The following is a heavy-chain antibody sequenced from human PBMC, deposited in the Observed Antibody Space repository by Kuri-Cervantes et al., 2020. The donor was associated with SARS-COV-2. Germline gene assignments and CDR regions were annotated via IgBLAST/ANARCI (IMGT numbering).Heavy chain of an antibody. D-gene: IGHD1-26*01. CDR2: IIPIFGTA. CDR3: ARVSPLVGVTSWNAFDV. V-gene: IGHV1-69*06. CDR1: GGTFSTYA. J-gene: IGHJ3*01. Sequence: SVKVSCKASGGTFSTYAINWVRQAPGQGLEWVGGIIPIFGTANYAQRFQGRVTITADKSTTTAYMELSSLRSEETAIYYCARVSPLVGVTSWNAFDVWGQGTLVTVSS.